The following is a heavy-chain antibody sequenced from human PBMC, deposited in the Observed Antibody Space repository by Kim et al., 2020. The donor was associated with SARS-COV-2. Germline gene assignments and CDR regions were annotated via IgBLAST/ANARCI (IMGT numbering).Heavy chain of an antibody. J-gene: IGHJ4*02. V-gene: IGHV1-69*01. CDR3: ARLHIVVVDDAGESASFDY. Sequence: GRVTITADESTSTAYMELSSLRSEDTAVYYCARLHIVVVDDAGESASFDYWGQGTLVTVSS. D-gene: IGHD2-21*01.